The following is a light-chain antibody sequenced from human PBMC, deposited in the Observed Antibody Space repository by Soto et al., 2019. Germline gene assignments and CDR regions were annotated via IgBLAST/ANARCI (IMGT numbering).Light chain of an antibody. CDR2: DAS. CDR1: KPIDRW. V-gene: IGKV1-5*01. CDR3: QHES. Sequence: DIQLTQSPSTLSASVGDRVTITCRASKPIDRWLTWYQQKPGKGPKLLIYDASTMWRGVPPRFSGSGSGTEFTLTISSLQPDDFGTDYCQHESFGQGTKV. J-gene: IGKJ1*01.